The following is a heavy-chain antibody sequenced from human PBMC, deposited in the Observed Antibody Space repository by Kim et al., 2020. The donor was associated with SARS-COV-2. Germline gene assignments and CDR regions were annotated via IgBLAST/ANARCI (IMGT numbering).Heavy chain of an antibody. J-gene: IGHJ4*02. CDR2: VYHSGTT. D-gene: IGHD3-22*01. CDR1: GDSISSSFNY. CDR3: ARLPHDSSGYVDC. V-gene: IGHV4-39*01. Sequence: SETLSLTCTVSGDSISSSFNYWGWIRQPPGKGLEWIGSVYHSGTTYDSPSLKSRVTVSVDTPKNEFSLKVTSVTAADTAVYFCARLPHDSSGYVDCWGQGILVTVSS.